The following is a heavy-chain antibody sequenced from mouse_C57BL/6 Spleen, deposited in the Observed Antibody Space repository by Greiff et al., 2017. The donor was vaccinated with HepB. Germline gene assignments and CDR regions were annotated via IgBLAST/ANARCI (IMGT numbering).Heavy chain of an antibody. CDR3: ARGYYDYDGDPWFAY. D-gene: IGHD2-4*01. CDR1: GYTFTGYW. V-gene: IGHV1-9*01. CDR2: ILPGSGST. J-gene: IGHJ3*01. Sequence: VQLVESGAELMKPGASVKLSCKATGYTFTGYWIEWVKQRPGHGLEWIGEILPGSGSTYYNEKFKGKATFTADTSSKTAYMQLSSLTTEDSAIYYGARGYYDYDGDPWFAYWGQGTLVTVSA.